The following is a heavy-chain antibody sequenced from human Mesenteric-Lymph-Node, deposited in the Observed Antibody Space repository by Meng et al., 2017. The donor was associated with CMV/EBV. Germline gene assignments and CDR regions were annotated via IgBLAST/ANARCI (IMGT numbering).Heavy chain of an antibody. Sequence: LSCAVSGGSFSDCYWSWLRQPPGRGLEWIGELDHSGSTNYIPPSKSGCARSVDKSKSQLSRKLRSVRAAGMGVYNWGRGKYDVLSVDYWGQGILVTVSS. V-gene: IGHV4-34*01. CDR1: GGSFSDCY. CDR2: LDHSGST. J-gene: IGHJ4*02. D-gene: IGHD3-9*01. CDR3: GRGKYDVLSVDY.